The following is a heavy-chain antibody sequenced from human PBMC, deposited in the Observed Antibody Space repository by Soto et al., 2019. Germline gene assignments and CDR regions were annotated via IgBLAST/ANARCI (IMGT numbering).Heavy chain of an antibody. CDR2: ISTRSNSI. CDR3: ARARAPVSYRPLDF. Sequence: GGSLRRSSAVTGFTFSLYSMNGVRQAPGKGLEWLSYISTRSNSIYYADSVKGRFTISRDNTQNSMYLQMHSLRDEDTAVYYCARARAPVSYRPLDFWGQGTLVTGFS. J-gene: IGHJ4*02. D-gene: IGHD1-26*01. V-gene: IGHV3-48*02. CDR1: GFTFSLYS.